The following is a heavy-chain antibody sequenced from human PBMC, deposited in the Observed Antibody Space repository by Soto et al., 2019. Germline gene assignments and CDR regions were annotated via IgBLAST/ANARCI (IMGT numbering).Heavy chain of an antibody. CDR2: VNWNGGST. CDR1: GFTFDDYG. V-gene: IGHV3-20*04. Sequence: EVQLVESGGGVLRPGGSLRLSCAASGFTFDDYGMSWARQAPGKGLEWVSGVNWNGGSTGYADSVKGRFTISRDNAKNSLYLQMNSLSAEDTAFYYCVRGASLNFDYWGQGTLVTVSS. D-gene: IGHD1-26*01. J-gene: IGHJ4*02. CDR3: VRGASLNFDY.